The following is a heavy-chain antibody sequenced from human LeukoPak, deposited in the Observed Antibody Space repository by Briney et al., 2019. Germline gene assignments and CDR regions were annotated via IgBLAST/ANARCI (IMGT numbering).Heavy chain of an antibody. V-gene: IGHV4-59*01. D-gene: IGHD3-22*01. CDR1: GGSISSYY. CDR2: IYYSGST. Sequence: TSETLSLTCTVSGGSISSYYWSWIRQPPGKGLEWIGYIYYSGSTNYNPSLKSRVTISVETSKNQFSLKLSSVTAADTAMYYCARVTGYMIEDYFDYWGQGTLVTVSS. J-gene: IGHJ4*02. CDR3: ARVTGYMIEDYFDY.